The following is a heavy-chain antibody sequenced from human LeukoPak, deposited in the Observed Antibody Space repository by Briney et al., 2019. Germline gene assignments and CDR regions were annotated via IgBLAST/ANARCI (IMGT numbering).Heavy chain of an antibody. D-gene: IGHD4-17*01. Sequence: PGGSLRLSCVASGFTFSSYGMHWVRQAPGKGLEWVAVISYDGTNKYYADSVKGRFTISRDNTKNTLYLQMNSLRAEDTAVYYCAKALTVTDAFDSWGQGTVVTVSS. CDR2: ISYDGTNK. J-gene: IGHJ3*02. V-gene: IGHV3-30*18. CDR1: GFTFSSYG. CDR3: AKALTVTDAFDS.